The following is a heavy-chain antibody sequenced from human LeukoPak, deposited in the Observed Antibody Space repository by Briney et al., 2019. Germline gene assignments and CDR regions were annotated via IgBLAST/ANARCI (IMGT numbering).Heavy chain of an antibody. CDR1: GFTFSKYW. V-gene: IGHV3-74*01. J-gene: IGHJ4*02. CDR3: ATKQWLAPPPDS. CDR2: INTDGTVT. Sequence: GGSLRLSCAASGFTFSKYWMHWVRQAPGKGLESVSRINTDGTVTTYADSVKGRFTVSRDNADNTMFLQMNSVRDEDTAVYYCATKQWLAPPPDSWGQGTPVTVSS. D-gene: IGHD6-19*01.